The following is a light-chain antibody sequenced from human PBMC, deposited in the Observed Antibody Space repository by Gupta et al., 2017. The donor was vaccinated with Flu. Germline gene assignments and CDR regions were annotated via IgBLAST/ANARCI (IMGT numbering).Light chain of an antibody. J-gene: IGLJ3*02. CDR3: QSYDSNNDGVGV. V-gene: IGLV6-57*01. Sequence: ISCTRSSGSIANNYVQWYQQRPGSSPTTVIYEDSERPSGVPNRFSGSVDSSSNSASLTISGLKTEDEADYYCQSYDSNNDGVGVFGGGTKLTVL. CDR2: EDS. CDR1: SGSIANNY.